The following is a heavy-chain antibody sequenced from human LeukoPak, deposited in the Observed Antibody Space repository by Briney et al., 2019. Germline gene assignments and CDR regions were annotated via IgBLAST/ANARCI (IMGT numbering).Heavy chain of an antibody. CDR1: GFTFSSYG. CDR3: ANTGITIFGVVLDLDY. V-gene: IGHV3-30*02. CDR2: IRYDGSSK. D-gene: IGHD3-3*01. J-gene: IGHJ4*02. Sequence: PGGSLRLSCAASGFTFSSYGVHWVRQAPGKGLEWVAFIRYDGSSKYYADSVKGRFTISRDNSKNTLYLQMNSLRAEDTAVYYCANTGITIFGVVLDLDYWGQGTLVTVSS.